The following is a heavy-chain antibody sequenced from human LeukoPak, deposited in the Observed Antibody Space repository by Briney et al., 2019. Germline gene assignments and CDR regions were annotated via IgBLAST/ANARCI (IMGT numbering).Heavy chain of an antibody. J-gene: IGHJ4*02. D-gene: IGHD6-19*01. V-gene: IGHV3-9*01. CDR1: GFTFDDYA. Sequence: PGRSLRLSCAASGFTFDDYAMHWVRQAPGKGLEWVSGISWNSGSIGYADSVKGRFTISRDNAKNSLYLQMNSLRAEDTALYYCAKDPTHIAVAGTYFDYWGQGTLVTVSS. CDR2: ISWNSGSI. CDR3: AKDPTHIAVAGTYFDY.